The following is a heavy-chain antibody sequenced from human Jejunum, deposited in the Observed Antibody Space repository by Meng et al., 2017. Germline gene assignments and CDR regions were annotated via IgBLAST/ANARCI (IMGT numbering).Heavy chain of an antibody. J-gene: IGHJ4*02. Sequence: QVKLQQWGAGLLKPSETLSLPCAVYGGSISDYYWTWIRQTPGKGLEWIGEINDNGSTNYSPSFKSRVTISVDTSKSQFYLRVSYVTAADTAVYYCARGNEYSNYGADFWGQGTLVTVSS. CDR1: GGSISDYY. CDR3: ARGNEYSNYGADF. CDR2: INDNGST. D-gene: IGHD4-11*01. V-gene: IGHV4-34*01.